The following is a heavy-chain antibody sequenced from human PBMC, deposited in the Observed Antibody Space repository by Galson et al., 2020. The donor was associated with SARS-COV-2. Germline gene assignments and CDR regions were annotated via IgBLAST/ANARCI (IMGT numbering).Heavy chain of an antibody. D-gene: IGHD2-2*01. CDR3: ARVVAAAVFDY. CDR2: LSSSSVA. Sequence: GESLKISCAASGFTFSTYSLNWVRQAPGKGLEWVSYLSSSSVAHYADSVKGRFTISRDNAKNSLYLQMDSLRAEDTAVYYCARVVAAAVFDYWGQGTLVTVSS. CDR1: GFTFSTYS. J-gene: IGHJ4*02. V-gene: IGHV3-48*04.